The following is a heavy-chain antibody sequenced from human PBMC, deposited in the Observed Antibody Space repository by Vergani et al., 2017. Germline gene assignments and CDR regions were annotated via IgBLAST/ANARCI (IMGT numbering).Heavy chain of an antibody. D-gene: IGHD6-19*01. CDR3: ARDEWGGIAVAGIYYYYYGMDV. CDR2: IWYDGSNK. V-gene: IGHV3-33*01. Sequence: QVQLVESGGGVVQPGRSLRLSCAASGFTFSSYGMHWVRQAPGKGLEWVAVIWYDGSNKYYADSVKGRFTISRDNSKNTLYLQMNSLRAEDTAVYYCARDEWGGIAVAGIYYYYYGMDVWGQGTTVTVSS. CDR1: GFTFSSYG. J-gene: IGHJ6*02.